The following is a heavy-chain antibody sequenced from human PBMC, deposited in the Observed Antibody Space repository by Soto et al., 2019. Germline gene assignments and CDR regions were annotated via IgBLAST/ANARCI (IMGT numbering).Heavy chain of an antibody. CDR2: ISGSADST. J-gene: IGHJ4*02. CDR1: GFTFSSYA. CDR3: ARRSSGWYFDY. Sequence: EVQLLESGGGLVQPGGSLRLSCAASGFTFSSYAMSWVRQAPGKGLEWVSAISGSADSTYYADSVKGRFTISRDNSKNTLYLQMSSLRAEDTAVYYWARRSSGWYFDYWGQGTLVTVSS. D-gene: IGHD6-19*01. V-gene: IGHV3-23*01.